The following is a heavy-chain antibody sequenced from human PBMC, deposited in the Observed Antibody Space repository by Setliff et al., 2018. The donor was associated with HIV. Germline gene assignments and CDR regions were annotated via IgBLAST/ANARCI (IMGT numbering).Heavy chain of an antibody. J-gene: IGHJ4*02. CDR3: ARSIYGSGTYPLDV. V-gene: IGHV4-4*07. D-gene: IGHD3-10*01. CDR1: GNSFSGYH. Sequence: LSLTCNYSGNSFSGYHWNWIRQPAGKGLEWLGRIYYTGSAEYNPSLKSRLTMSMDTSKDQFSLRLVSLTTADTAVYYCARSIYGSGTYPLDVWGPGTLVTVSS. CDR2: IYYTGSA.